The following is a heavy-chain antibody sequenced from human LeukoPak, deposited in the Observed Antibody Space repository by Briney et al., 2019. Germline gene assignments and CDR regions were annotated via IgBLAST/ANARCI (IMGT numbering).Heavy chain of an antibody. J-gene: IGHJ3*02. V-gene: IGHV3-23*01. Sequence: SGGSLRLSCAASGFTFSSYAMSWVRQAPGKGLEWVSAISGSGGSTYYADSVKGRFTISRDNSKNTLHLQMNSLRAEDTAVYYCAKDRDYGDYLLRDHDAFDIWGQGTMVTVSS. CDR3: AKDRDYGDYLLRDHDAFDI. CDR1: GFTFSSYA. D-gene: IGHD4-17*01. CDR2: ISGSGGST.